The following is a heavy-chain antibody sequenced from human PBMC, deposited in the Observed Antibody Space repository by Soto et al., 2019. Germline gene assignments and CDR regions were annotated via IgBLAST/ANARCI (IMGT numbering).Heavy chain of an antibody. Sequence: ASVKVSCKASGYTFTSYGISWVRQAPGQGLEWMGWISAYNGNTNYAQKLQGRVTMTTDTSTSTAYMELRSLRSDDTAVYHCARDRGDGIVVVPAAISFDYWGQGDLVTVSS. V-gene: IGHV1-18*04. CDR3: ARDRGDGIVVVPAAISFDY. CDR2: ISAYNGNT. D-gene: IGHD2-2*02. CDR1: GYTFTSYG. J-gene: IGHJ4*02.